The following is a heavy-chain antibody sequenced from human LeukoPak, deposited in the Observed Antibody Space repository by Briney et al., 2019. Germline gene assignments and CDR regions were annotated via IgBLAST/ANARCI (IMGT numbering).Heavy chain of an antibody. CDR1: GFSFDTFA. J-gene: IGHJ4*02. CDR3: ARDNAYDYWTKGVL. V-gene: IGHV3-23*01. D-gene: IGHD5-12*01. CDR2: ITGSAFGT. Sequence: GGSLRLSCVGSGFSFDTFAMSWVRQAPGKGLEWVSFITGSAFGTYYADSVKGRFTISRDNSKDTLYLEMNRLRAEDTAIYYCARDNAYDYWTKGVLWGQGTLVTVSS.